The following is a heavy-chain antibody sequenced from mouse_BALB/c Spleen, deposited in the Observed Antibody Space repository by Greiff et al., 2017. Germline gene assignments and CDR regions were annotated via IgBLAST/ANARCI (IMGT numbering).Heavy chain of an antibody. V-gene: IGHV5-17*02. CDR2: ISSGSSTI. D-gene: IGHD1-1*02. J-gene: IGHJ4*01. CDR3: ARVGGYYAMDY. CDR1: GFTFSSFG. Sequence: EVQLVESGGGLVQPGGSRKLSCAASGFTFSSFGMHWVRQAPEKGLEWVAYISSGSSTIYYADTVKGRFTISRDNPKNTLFLQMTSLRSEDTAMYYCARVGGYYAMDYWGQGTSVTVSS.